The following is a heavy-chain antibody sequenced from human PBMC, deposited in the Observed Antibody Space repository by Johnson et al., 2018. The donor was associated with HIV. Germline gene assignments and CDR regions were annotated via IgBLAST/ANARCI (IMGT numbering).Heavy chain of an antibody. J-gene: IGHJ3*02. D-gene: IGHD1-26*01. CDR1: GFTVSSNY. CDR2: IKQDGSEK. Sequence: VQLVESGGGLVQPGGSLRLSCAASGFTVSSNYMSWVRQAPGKGLEWVANIKQDGSEKYYVDSVKGRFTISRDNAKNSLYLQMNSLRAEDTAVYYCATFGGGSFHAFDIWGQGTMVTVSS. V-gene: IGHV3-7*01. CDR3: ATFGGGSFHAFDI.